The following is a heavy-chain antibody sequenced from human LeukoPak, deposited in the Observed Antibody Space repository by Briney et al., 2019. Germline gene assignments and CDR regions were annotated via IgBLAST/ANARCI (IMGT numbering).Heavy chain of an antibody. Sequence: PGGSLRLSCVASGFTFSSYGMHWVRQAPGKGLEWVAVVWYDGSNKYYADSVKGRFTISRDNSKNTLYLQMNSLRAEDTGVYYCAKDHYWSIDYWGRGTLVTVS. CDR2: VWYDGSNK. D-gene: IGHD3-3*01. CDR1: GFTFSSYG. V-gene: IGHV3-33*06. J-gene: IGHJ4*02. CDR3: AKDHYWSIDY.